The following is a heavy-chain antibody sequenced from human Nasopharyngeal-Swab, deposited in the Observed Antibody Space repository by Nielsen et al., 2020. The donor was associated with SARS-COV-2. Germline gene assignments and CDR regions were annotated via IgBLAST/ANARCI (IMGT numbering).Heavy chain of an antibody. V-gene: IGHV4-31*03. Sequence: SETLSLTCTVSGGSISSGGYYWSWIRQHPGKGPEWIGYIYYSGSTYYNPSLKSRVTISVDTSKNQFSLKLSSVTAADTAVYYCASSPHYYDSSGYYDDAFDIWGQGTMVTVSS. CDR2: IYYSGST. J-gene: IGHJ3*02. CDR1: GGSISSGGYY. D-gene: IGHD3-22*01. CDR3: ASSPHYYDSSGYYDDAFDI.